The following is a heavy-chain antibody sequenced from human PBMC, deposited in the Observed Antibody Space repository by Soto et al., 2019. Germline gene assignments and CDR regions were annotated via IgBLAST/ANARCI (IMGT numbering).Heavy chain of an antibody. V-gene: IGHV5-51*01. CDR2: IYPGDSDT. Sequence: GESLKISCKGSGYSFTSYWIGWVRQMPGKGLEWMGIIYPGDSDTSYSTSFQGQVTISGYKSISTAYLQWRSLKVTDTAMYYWAVHALRGDCSGGSCYSDYWGQGTLVTVSS. J-gene: IGHJ4*02. CDR1: GYSFTSYW. D-gene: IGHD2-15*01. CDR3: AVHALRGDCSGGSCYSDY.